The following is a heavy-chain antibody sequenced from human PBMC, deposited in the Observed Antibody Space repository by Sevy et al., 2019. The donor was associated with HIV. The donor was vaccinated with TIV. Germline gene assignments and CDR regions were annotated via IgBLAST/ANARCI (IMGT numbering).Heavy chain of an antibody. CDR1: GYTFTSYG. CDR2: ISAYNGNT. CDR3: ARVPTALMIVVSDAFDI. V-gene: IGHV1-18*01. J-gene: IGHJ3*02. Sequence: ASVKVSCKASGYTFTSYGISWVRQAPGQGLEWMGWISAYNGNTNYAQKLQGRVTMTTDTSTSTASMELRSLRSDDTAVYYCARVPTALMIVVSDAFDIWGQGTMVTVSS. D-gene: IGHD3-22*01.